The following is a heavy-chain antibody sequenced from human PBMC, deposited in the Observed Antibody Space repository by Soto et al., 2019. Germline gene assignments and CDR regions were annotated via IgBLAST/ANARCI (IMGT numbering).Heavy chain of an antibody. V-gene: IGHV3-9*01. CDR3: AKASTSGWFGNWFDP. Sequence: SLILSFAASGFPFDDHAMHCVRQPPWKGLEWVSGINWNSGSIGYADSVKGRFTISRDNAKNSLYMQMNSLRVEDTALYYCAKASTSGWFGNWFDPWGQGNLVTVSS. J-gene: IGHJ5*02. CDR1: GFPFDDHA. D-gene: IGHD6-19*01. CDR2: INWNSGSI.